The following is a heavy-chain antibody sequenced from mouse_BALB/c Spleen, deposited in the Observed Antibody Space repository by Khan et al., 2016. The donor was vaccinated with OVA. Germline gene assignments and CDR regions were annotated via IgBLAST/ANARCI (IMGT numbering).Heavy chain of an antibody. V-gene: IGHV1-63*02. Sequence: QVQLQQSGNELIRPGTSVKMSCKASGYTFTNYWLGWVKQRPGHGLEWIGDIYPTGYYTNYNEKFKDKATLTVDTSSNTAYMQLSSLTSEDAAVYFCKRGATWFFDVWGAGTTVTVSS. CDR3: KRGATWFFDV. J-gene: IGHJ1*01. CDR2: IYPTGYYT. CDR1: GYTFTNYW. D-gene: IGHD3-1*01.